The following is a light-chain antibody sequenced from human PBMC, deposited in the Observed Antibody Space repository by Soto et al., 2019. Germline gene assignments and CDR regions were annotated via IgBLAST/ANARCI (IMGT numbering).Light chain of an antibody. CDR3: QQYGSSPYT. J-gene: IGKJ2*01. CDR2: GAS. CDR1: QSVSRN. Sequence: EIVMTQSPATLSVSPGERATLSCRASQSVSRNVAWYQQKPGQAPRLLIYGASSRATGIPDRFSGSGSGTDFTLTISRLEPEDFAVYYCQQYGSSPYTFGQGTKLEIK. V-gene: IGKV3-20*01.